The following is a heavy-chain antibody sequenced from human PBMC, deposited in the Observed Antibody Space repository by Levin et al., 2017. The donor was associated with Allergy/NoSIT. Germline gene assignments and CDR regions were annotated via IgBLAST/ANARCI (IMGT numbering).Heavy chain of an antibody. V-gene: IGHV4-30-4*01. J-gene: IGHJ4*02. CDR2: IYHTGAT. Sequence: SETLSLTCTVSGGSLSSGDYYWSWIRQPPGKGLEWIGYIYHTGATYYNPSLKTRLSMSVDTSKNQFSLNLNSLTVADTADYYCGRGNRGIDYWGQGTLVTVSS. CDR1: GGSLSSGDYY. CDR3: GRGNRGIDY.